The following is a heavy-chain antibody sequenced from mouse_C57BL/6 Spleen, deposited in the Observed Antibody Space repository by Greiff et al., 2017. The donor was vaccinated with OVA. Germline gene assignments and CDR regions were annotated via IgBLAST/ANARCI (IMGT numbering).Heavy chain of an antibody. CDR3: ARAAQKYFDY. CDR1: GYTFTNYW. J-gene: IGHJ2*01. D-gene: IGHD3-2*02. Sequence: QVQLKQSGAELVRPGTSVQMSCKASGYTFTNYWIGWAKQRPGHGLEWIGDIYPGGGYTNYNEKFKGKATLTADKSSSTAYMQFSSLTSEDSAIYYCARAAQKYFDYWGQGTTLTVSS. V-gene: IGHV1-63*01. CDR2: IYPGGGYT.